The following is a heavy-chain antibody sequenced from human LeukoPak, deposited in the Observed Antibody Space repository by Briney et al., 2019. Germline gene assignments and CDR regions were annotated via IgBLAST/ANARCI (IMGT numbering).Heavy chain of an antibody. D-gene: IGHD6-19*01. CDR2: IYYSGST. CDR1: GGSISNYY. V-gene: IGHV4-59*01. CDR3: ARGPPDSQWLVWYYFDY. Sequence: SETLSLTCTVSGGSISNYYWSWIRQPPGKGLEWIGYIYYSGSTKYNSALKGRVTISVDTSKNQFSLFLSSVTAADTAVYYCARGPPDSQWLVWYYFDYWGQGTLVTVSS. J-gene: IGHJ4*02.